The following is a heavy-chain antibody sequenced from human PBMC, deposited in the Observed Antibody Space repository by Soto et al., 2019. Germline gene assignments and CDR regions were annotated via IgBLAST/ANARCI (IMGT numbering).Heavy chain of an antibody. CDR3: ARQEQLADDAFDI. CDR2: IYPGDSDT. CDR1: GYSFTSYW. V-gene: IGHV5-51*01. D-gene: IGHD6-6*01. J-gene: IGHJ3*02. Sequence: PGESLKISCKGSGYSFTSYWIGWVRQMPGKGLEWMGIIYPGDSDTRYSPSFQGQVTISADKSISTAYLQWSSLKASDTATYYCARQEQLADDAFDIWGQGTMVTVS.